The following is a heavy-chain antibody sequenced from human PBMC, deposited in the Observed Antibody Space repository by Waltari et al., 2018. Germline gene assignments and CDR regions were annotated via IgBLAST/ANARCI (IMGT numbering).Heavy chain of an antibody. D-gene: IGHD4-4*01. V-gene: IGHV4-39*01. CDR3: ATYTA. Sequence: QLQLQESGPGLVKPSETLSLTCSVSGGSISGADNSWDWIRQPPGKGLEWIAGILYNGRTLSNPSLGSRATISVDTSKTQFSLHLTAVTADDTAMYHCATYTAWGQGTLVTVSS. CDR2: ILYNGRT. CDR1: GGSISGADNS. J-gene: IGHJ5*02.